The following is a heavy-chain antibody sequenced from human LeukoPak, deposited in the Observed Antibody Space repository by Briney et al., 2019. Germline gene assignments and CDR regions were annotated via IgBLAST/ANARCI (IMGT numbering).Heavy chain of an antibody. J-gene: IGHJ4*02. Sequence: GGSLRLSCAASGFTFSSYAMHWVRQAPGKGLEWVAVISYDGSNKYYADSVKGRFTISRDNSKNTLYLQMNSLRAEDTAVYYCAKSRVGIGRFDYWGQGTLVTVSS. CDR2: ISYDGSNK. CDR1: GFTFSSYA. V-gene: IGHV3-30-3*02. CDR3: AKSRVGIGRFDY. D-gene: IGHD2-21*01.